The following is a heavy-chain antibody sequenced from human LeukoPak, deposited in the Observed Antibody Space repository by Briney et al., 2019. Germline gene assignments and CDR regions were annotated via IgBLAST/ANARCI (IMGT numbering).Heavy chain of an antibody. J-gene: IGHJ6*02. V-gene: IGHV3-9*01. CDR1: GFTFDDYA. CDR3: AKGTGFMITFGGVIVHYYYGMDV. D-gene: IGHD3-16*02. Sequence: PGRSLRLSCAASGFTFDDYAMHWVRQAPGKGLEWVSGISWNSGTIGYTDSVKGRFTISRDNAKNSLYLQMNSLRAEDTAVYYCAKGTGFMITFGGVIVHYYYGMDVWGQGTTVTVSS. CDR2: ISWNSGTI.